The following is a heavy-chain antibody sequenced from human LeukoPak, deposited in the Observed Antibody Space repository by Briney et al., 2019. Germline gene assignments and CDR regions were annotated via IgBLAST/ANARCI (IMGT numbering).Heavy chain of an antibody. CDR1: GFTFSSYW. CDR3: ARDNVFGLPAAQRDYFDY. Sequence: GGSLRLSCAASGFTFSSYWMHWVRQAPGKGLVWVSRINSDGSSTSYADSVKGRSTISRDNAKNTLYLQMNSLRAEDTAVYYCARDNVFGLPAAQRDYFDYWGQGTLVTVSS. D-gene: IGHD2-21*01. CDR2: INSDGSST. J-gene: IGHJ4*02. V-gene: IGHV3-74*01.